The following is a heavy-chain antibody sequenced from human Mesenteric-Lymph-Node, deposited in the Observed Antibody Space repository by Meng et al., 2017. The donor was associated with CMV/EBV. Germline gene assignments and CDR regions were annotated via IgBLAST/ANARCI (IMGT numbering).Heavy chain of an antibody. CDR3: VRDPVVSGLDV. CDR2: IGTGFTK. J-gene: IGHJ6*02. D-gene: IGHD5/OR15-5a*01. V-gene: IGHV3-48*04. CDR1: GFTFDSYA. Sequence: GESLKISCTASGFTFDSYAISWVRQAPGKGLEWVAYIGTGFTKYYADSLAGRFTVSRDDAKNSLYLQVNSLRGEDTAVYFCVRDPVVSGLDVWGQGTAVTVSS.